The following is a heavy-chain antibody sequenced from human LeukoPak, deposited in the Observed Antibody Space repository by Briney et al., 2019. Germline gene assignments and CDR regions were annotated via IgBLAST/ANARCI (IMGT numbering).Heavy chain of an antibody. CDR2: ISISGSTI. CDR1: GFTFGTYE. CDR3: AKAHIVVVPAPETYFDY. V-gene: IGHV3-48*03. Sequence: GGSLRLSCAASGFTFGTYEMNWVRQAPGKGLEWVSYISISGSTIYYADSVKGRFTISRDNSKNTLYLQMNSLRAEDTAVYYCAKAHIVVVPAPETYFDYWGQGTLVTVSS. J-gene: IGHJ4*02. D-gene: IGHD2-2*01.